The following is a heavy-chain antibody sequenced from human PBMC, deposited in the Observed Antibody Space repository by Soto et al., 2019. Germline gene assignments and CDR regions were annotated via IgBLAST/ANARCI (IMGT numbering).Heavy chain of an antibody. CDR3: ARGGYYYDSSGYFDY. D-gene: IGHD3-22*01. Sequence: SVKVSCKASGGTFSSYAISWVRQAPGQGLEWMGGIIPIFGTANYAQKFQGRVTITADESTSTAYMELSSLRSEDTAVYYCARGGYYYDSSGYFDYWGQGTLVTVSS. V-gene: IGHV1-69*13. CDR2: IIPIFGTA. J-gene: IGHJ4*02. CDR1: GGTFSSYA.